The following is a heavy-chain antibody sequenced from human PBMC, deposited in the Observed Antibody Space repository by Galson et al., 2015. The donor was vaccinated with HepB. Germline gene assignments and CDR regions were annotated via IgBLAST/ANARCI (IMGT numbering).Heavy chain of an antibody. CDR2: IYHGGNT. D-gene: IGHD6-6*01. CDR1: GGSISSGGYA. Sequence: TLSLTCVVSGGSISSGGYAWSWIRQPPGKGLEWIGYIYHGGNTYYNPSLNSRVTFSVDRSKNQFSLSLTSVTAADTAVYYCARQRLASSSRWLDPWGQGILVTVSS. J-gene: IGHJ5*02. V-gene: IGHV4-30-2*01. CDR3: ARQRLASSSRWLDP.